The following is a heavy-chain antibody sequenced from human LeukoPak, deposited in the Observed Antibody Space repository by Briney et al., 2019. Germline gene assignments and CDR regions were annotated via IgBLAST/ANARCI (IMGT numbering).Heavy chain of an antibody. Sequence: GGSLRLSCAASGFTFNSFWMHWVRQAPGKGLVWVSHINSDGSSITYADSVKGRFTISRDNAKNTLYLQMNSLRAEDTAVYYCARGPNSQDYWGQGTLVTVSS. CDR3: ARGPNSQDY. J-gene: IGHJ4*02. CDR2: INSDGSSI. V-gene: IGHV3-74*01. D-gene: IGHD4-23*01. CDR1: GFTFNSFW.